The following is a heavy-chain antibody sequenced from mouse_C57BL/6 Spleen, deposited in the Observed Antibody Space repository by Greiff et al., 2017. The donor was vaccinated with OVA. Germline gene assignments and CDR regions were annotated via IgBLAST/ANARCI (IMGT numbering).Heavy chain of an antibody. CDR3: ARDWEGYYFDY. D-gene: IGHD4-1*01. CDR1: GFTFSSYA. J-gene: IGHJ2*01. V-gene: IGHV5-4*01. Sequence: EVKLMESGGGLVKPGGSLKLSCAASGFTFSSYAMSWVRQTPEKRLEWVATISDGGSYTYYPDNVKGRFTISRDNAKNTLYLQMSHLKSEDTAMYYCARDWEGYYFDYWGQGTTLTVSS. CDR2: ISDGGSYT.